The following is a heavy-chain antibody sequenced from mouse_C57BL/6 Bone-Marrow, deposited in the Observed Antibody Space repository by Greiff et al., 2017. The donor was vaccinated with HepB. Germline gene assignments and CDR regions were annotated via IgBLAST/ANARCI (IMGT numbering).Heavy chain of an antibody. J-gene: IGHJ1*03. CDR2: FHPYNDDT. CDR1: GYTFTTYP. V-gene: IGHV1-47*01. Sequence: QVQLKESGAELVKPGASVKMSCKASGYTFTTYPIEWMKQNHGKSLEWIGNFHPYNDDTKYNEKFKGKATLTVEKSSSTVYLELSRLTSDDSAVYYCARRISYDRGYFDVWGTGTTVTVSS. CDR3: ARRISYDRGYFDV. D-gene: IGHD2-3*01.